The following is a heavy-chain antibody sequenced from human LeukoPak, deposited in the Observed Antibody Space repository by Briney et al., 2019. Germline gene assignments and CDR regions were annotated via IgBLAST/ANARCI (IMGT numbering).Heavy chain of an antibody. D-gene: IGHD5-24*01. V-gene: IGHV3-74*01. CDR1: GNYW. Sequence: GGSLRLSCAASGNYWMHWVRQAPGKGLVWVSHINSDGSWTSYADSVKGRFTISKDNAKNTVYLQMNSLRAEDTAVYYCARGDGYNLYYFDYWGQGTLVTVSS. CDR2: INSDGSWT. J-gene: IGHJ4*02. CDR3: ARGDGYNLYYFDY.